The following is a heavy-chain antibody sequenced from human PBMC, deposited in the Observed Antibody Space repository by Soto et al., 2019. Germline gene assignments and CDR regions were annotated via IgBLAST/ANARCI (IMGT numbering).Heavy chain of an antibody. D-gene: IGHD1-1*01. CDR2: ISFDGTAK. Sequence: QGLLVEYGGRVVQPGRSLRLSCVASGFTFNRYGMHWVRQAPGKGLEWVAEISFDGTAKYYAESVKGRFTVSRDNGNNTMHLEMNSPGAKDTAVYFCATGRSTRFDPWGQGTLVTVSS. CDR3: ATGRSTRFDP. J-gene: IGHJ5*02. V-gene: IGHV3-30*03. CDR1: GFTFNRYG.